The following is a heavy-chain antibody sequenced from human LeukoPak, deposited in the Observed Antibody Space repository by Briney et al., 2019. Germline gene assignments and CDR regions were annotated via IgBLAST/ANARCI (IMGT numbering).Heavy chain of an antibody. J-gene: IGHJ5*02. CDR2: IYYSGST. V-gene: IGHV4-39*07. D-gene: IGHD3-16*02. CDR3: ARDENGYVWGSFRA. CDR1: GGSISSSSYY. Sequence: SETLSLTCTVSGGSISSSSYYWGWIRQPPGKGLEWIGNIYYSGSTYYNPSLESRFTMSLDTSKNQFSLKLSSVTAADTAVYYCARDENGYVWGSFRAWGQGTLVTVSS.